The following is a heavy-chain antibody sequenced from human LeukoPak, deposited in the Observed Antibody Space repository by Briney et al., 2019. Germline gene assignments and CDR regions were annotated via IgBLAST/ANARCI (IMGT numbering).Heavy chain of an antibody. Sequence: GRSLRLSCATSGFTFSNYGMHWVRQAPGKGLEWVAVIWYDGNNKYYADSVKGRFTISRDNSKNTLYLQMNSLRAEDTAVYYCATWDFDYWGQGTLVTASS. CDR1: GFTFSNYG. CDR2: IWYDGNNK. J-gene: IGHJ4*02. CDR3: ATWDFDY. V-gene: IGHV3-33*01.